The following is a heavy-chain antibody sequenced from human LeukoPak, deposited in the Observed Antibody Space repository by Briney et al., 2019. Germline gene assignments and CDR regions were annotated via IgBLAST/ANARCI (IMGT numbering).Heavy chain of an antibody. CDR1: GASISSDY. J-gene: IGHJ3*02. CDR2: IYSTKST. Sequence: SETLSLTCTVSGASISSDYWSWIRRPPGKGLEWIAYIYSTKSTNYNPSLKSRATISLDTSKNQFSLKLRSVTATDAAVYYCARHLWCGIGSKKEDAFDIWGQGTMVTVSS. D-gene: IGHD2-21*01. CDR3: ARHLWCGIGSKKEDAFDI. V-gene: IGHV4-59*08.